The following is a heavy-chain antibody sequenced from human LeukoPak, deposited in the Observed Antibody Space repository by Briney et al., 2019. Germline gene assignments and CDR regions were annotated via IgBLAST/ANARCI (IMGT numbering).Heavy chain of an antibody. V-gene: IGHV4-59*12. CDR2: IYYTGST. CDR1: GGSISSYY. CDR3: AREGHGGPPGY. J-gene: IGHJ4*02. Sequence: PSETLSLTCTVSGGSISSYYWNWIRQPPGKGLEWIGYIYYTGSTNYNPSLKSRVTISVDTSKNQFSLKLSSVTAADTAVYYCAREGHGGPPGYWGQGTLVTVSS.